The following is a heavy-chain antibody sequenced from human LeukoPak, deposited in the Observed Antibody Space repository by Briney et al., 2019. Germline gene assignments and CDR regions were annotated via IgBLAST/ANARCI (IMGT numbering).Heavy chain of an antibody. V-gene: IGHV3-20*04. CDR1: GFTFDDYG. CDR3: AGGYSSGWYPGGY. J-gene: IGHJ4*02. CDR2: INWNGGST. D-gene: IGHD6-19*01. Sequence: GGSLRLSCAASGFTFDDYGLSWVRQAPGKGLEWVSGINWNGGSTGYADSVKGRFTISRDNAKKSLYLQMHSLRAEDTAVYYCAGGYSSGWYPGGYWGQGTLVTVSS.